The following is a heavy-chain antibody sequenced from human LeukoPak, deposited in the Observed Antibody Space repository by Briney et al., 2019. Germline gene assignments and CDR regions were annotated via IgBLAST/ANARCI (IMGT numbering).Heavy chain of an antibody. D-gene: IGHD6-19*01. CDR3: ARDGSGWSQL. V-gene: IGHV3-7*01. CDR2: IRPDGGEK. CDR1: GFNFGSDW. J-gene: IGHJ4*02. Sequence: GGSLRLSCAASGFNFGSDWMSWLRQAPGKGLEWVANIRPDGGEKYYVDSVKGRFTISRDNAKNSLFLQMNNLRAEDTAVYFCARDGSGWSQLWGQGTMVTVSS.